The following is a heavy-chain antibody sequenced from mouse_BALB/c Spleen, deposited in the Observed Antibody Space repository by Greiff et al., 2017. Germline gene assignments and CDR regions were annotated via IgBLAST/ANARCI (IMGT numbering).Heavy chain of an antibody. Sequence: EVQVVESGGGLVQPGGSLKLSCAASGFTFSSYTMSWVRQTPEKRLEWVAYISNGGGSTYYPDTVKGRFTISRDNAKNTLYLQMSSLKSEDTAMYYCARGGSNYAMDYWGQGTSVTVSS. J-gene: IGHJ4*01. CDR2: ISNGGGST. CDR1: GFTFSSYT. CDR3: ARGGSNYAMDY. D-gene: IGHD1-1*02. V-gene: IGHV5-12-2*01.